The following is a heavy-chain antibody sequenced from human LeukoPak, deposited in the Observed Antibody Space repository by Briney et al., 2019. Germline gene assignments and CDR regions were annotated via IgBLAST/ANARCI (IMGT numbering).Heavy chain of an antibody. CDR3: ARWLGPHYMDV. J-gene: IGHJ6*03. Sequence: SETLSLTCTVSGYSISSGYYWGWIRQPPGKGLEWIGSIYHSGSTYYNPSLKSRVTISVDTSKNQFSLKLSSVTAADTAVYYCARWLGPHYMDVWGKGTTVTVSS. CDR1: GYSISSGYY. V-gene: IGHV4-38-2*02. D-gene: IGHD3-10*01. CDR2: IYHSGST.